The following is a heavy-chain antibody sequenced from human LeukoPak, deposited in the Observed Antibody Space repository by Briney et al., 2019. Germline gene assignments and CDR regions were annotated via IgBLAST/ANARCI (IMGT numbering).Heavy chain of an antibody. CDR2: ISSSSSTI. J-gene: IGHJ4*02. D-gene: IGHD5-12*01. Sequence: PGGSLRLSCAASGFTFSSYSMNWVRQAPGKGLEWVSYISSSSSTIYYADSVKGRFTISRDNAKNSLYLQMNSLRAEDTAVYYCAKDKKIVATIFGGTFDYWGQGTLVTVSS. CDR3: AKDKKIVATIFGGTFDY. V-gene: IGHV3-48*01. CDR1: GFTFSSYS.